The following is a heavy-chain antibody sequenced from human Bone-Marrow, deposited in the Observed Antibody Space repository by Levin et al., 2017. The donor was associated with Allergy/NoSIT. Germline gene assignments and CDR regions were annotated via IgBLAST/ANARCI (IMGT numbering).Heavy chain of an antibody. CDR1: GFTFEDYA. CDR2: ISWNGDII. J-gene: IGHJ1*01. D-gene: IGHD4-23*01. Sequence: SGGSLRLSCAGSGFTFEDYAMHWVRQAPGKGMEWVSSISWNGDIIDYADSVKGRFTISRDNAKNSLSLQMNSLRAEDSAFYHCVKDHDFGDYSGPPFHHWGQGALVIVSS. CDR3: VKDHDFGDYSGPPFHH. V-gene: IGHV3-9*01.